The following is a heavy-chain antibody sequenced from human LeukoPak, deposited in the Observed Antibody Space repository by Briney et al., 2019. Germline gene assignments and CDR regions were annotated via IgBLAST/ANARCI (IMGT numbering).Heavy chain of an antibody. CDR3: VRDTAAADGALDY. J-gene: IGHJ4*02. D-gene: IGHD5-24*01. CDR1: GFTFSSYG. Sequence: PGRSLRLSCAAAGFTFSSYGMHWVRQAPGKGLEWVAVISYDGSNNYSADSVKGRFTISRDNSKNTLYLQMDSLRVDDTAVYYCVRDTAAADGALDYWGQGSLVTVSS. CDR2: ISYDGSNN. V-gene: IGHV3-30*03.